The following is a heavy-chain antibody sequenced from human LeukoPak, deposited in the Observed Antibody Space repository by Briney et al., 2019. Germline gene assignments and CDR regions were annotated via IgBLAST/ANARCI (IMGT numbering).Heavy chain of an antibody. CDR1: GFTFSSYA. Sequence: GGSLRLSCAASGFTFSSYAMSWVRQAPGKGLEWVSAISGSGVSTYYADSVKGRFTISRDNSKNTLYLQMNSLRAEDTDVYYCAKGSEYNWNDDQGYRMTFDIWGQGTMVTVSS. CDR2: ISGSGVST. V-gene: IGHV3-23*01. J-gene: IGHJ3*02. CDR3: AKGSEYNWNDDQGYRMTFDI. D-gene: IGHD1-20*01.